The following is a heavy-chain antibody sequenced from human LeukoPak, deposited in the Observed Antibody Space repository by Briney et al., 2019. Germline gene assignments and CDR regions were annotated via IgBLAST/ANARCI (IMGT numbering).Heavy chain of an antibody. Sequence: PGGSLRLSCEASGFSLSTYFMSWIRLAPGKGLEWVSYITNSGRSTKYADAVKGRFTISRDNAKQSVYLEMTDLRAEDTAVYYCAREASGYYHVFDSWGQGTLVTVSS. D-gene: IGHD3-3*01. CDR1: GFSLSTYF. V-gene: IGHV3-11*04. CDR3: AREASGYYHVFDS. CDR2: ITNSGRST. J-gene: IGHJ4*02.